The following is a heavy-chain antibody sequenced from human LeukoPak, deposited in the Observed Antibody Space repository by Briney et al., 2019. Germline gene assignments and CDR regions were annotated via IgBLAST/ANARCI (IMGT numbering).Heavy chain of an antibody. J-gene: IGHJ6*03. D-gene: IGHD2-2*01. CDR3: AKAPLLLLYYYMDV. CDR2: ISGSGGST. CDR1: GFTFSSYA. V-gene: IGHV3-23*01. Sequence: PGGSLRLSCAASGFTFSSYAMSWVRQAPGKGLEWVSAISGSGGSTYYADSVKGRFTISRDNSKNTLYLQMNSLRAEDTAVYYCAKAPLLLLYYYMDVRGKGTTVTVSS.